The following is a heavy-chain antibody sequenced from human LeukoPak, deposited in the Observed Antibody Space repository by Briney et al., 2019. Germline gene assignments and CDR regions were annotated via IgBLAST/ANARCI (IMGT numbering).Heavy chain of an antibody. V-gene: IGHV1-18*01. CDR3: ARDLVAAADSEQNYYYYGMDV. J-gene: IGHJ6*02. CDR2: ISAYNGNT. CDR1: GYTFTSYG. D-gene: IGHD6-13*01. Sequence: ASVKVSCKASGYTFTSYGISWVRQAPGQGLEWMGWISAYNGNTNYAQKLQGRVTMTTDTSTSTAYMELRSLRSDDTAVHYCARDLVAAADSEQNYYYYGMDVWGQGTTVTVSS.